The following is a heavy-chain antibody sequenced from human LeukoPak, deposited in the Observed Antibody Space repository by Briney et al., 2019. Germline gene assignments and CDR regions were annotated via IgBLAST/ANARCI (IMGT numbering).Heavy chain of an antibody. CDR2: ISTYNGNT. D-gene: IGHD3-22*01. J-gene: IGHJ6*02. V-gene: IGHV1-18*01. CDR1: GYTFTSYG. Sequence: ASVKVSCKASGYTFTSYGISWVRQAPGQGLEWMGWISTYNGNTNYAQKLQGRVTMTTDTSTSTAYMELRSLRPDDTAVYYCAGDLDSSGYYYYYYGMDVWPQGTTVTVSS. CDR3: AGDLDSSGYYYYYYGMDV.